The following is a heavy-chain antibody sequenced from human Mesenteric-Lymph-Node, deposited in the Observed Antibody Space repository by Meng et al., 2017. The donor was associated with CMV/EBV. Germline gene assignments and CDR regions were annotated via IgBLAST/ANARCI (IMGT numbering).Heavy chain of an antibody. D-gene: IGHD2-15*01. Sequence: QLQLQESGPGRVKPSETLSLTCAVYGESFSGYYWSWIRQPPGKGLEWIGEINHSGVPNYNPSLKSRVTISLDRSKNQFSLKLSSVTAEDTAVYYCARGSDIPVNNYWGQGTLVTVSS. CDR1: GESFSGYY. CDR3: ARGSDIPVNNY. CDR2: INHSGVP. J-gene: IGHJ4*02. V-gene: IGHV4-34*01.